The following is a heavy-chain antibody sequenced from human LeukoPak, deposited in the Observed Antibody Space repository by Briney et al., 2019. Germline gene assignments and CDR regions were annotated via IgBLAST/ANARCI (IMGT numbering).Heavy chain of an antibody. CDR2: FDPEDGET. CDR3: ATDKETQLALDY. CDR1: GYTLTELS. V-gene: IGHV1-24*01. D-gene: IGHD3-3*02. J-gene: IGHJ4*02. Sequence: ASVKVSCKVSGYTLTELSMHWVRQAPGKGLEWMGGFDPEDGETTYAQKFQGRVTMTEDTSTDIAYMELSSLRSEDTAVYYCATDKETQLALDYWGQGTLVTLSS.